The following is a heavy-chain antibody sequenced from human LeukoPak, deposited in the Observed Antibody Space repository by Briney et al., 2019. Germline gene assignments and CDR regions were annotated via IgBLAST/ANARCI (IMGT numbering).Heavy chain of an antibody. Sequence: PGGSLRLSCEVSGITLSTYWMSWVRQAPGKGLEWVANIKRDGSEKYYVDSVKGRFTISRDNAKNSLYLQMNSLRAEDTAVYYCARDASGWYDYYYYMDVWGKGTTVTISS. D-gene: IGHD6-19*01. CDR3: ARDASGWYDYYYYMDV. CDR2: IKRDGSEK. V-gene: IGHV3-7*01. CDR1: GITLSTYW. J-gene: IGHJ6*03.